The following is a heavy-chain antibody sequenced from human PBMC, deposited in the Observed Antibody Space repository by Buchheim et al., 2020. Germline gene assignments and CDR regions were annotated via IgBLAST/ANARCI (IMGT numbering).Heavy chain of an antibody. J-gene: IGHJ5*02. CDR1: GFTFSSYA. Sequence: QVQLVESGGGVVQPGRSLRLSCAASGFTFSSYAMHWVRQAPGKGLEWVAVISYDGSNKYYADSVKGRFTISRDNSKNTLYLQMNSLRAEDTAVYYCAGMVRGVIITANWFDPWGQGTL. CDR2: ISYDGSNK. D-gene: IGHD3-10*01. CDR3: AGMVRGVIITANWFDP. V-gene: IGHV3-30-3*01.